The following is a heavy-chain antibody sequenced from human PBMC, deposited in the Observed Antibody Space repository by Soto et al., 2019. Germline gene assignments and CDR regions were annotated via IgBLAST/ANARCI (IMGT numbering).Heavy chain of an antibody. D-gene: IGHD6-13*01. J-gene: IGHJ6*03. CDR2: FDPEDGET. V-gene: IGHV1-24*01. Sequence: SVKVSCKVSGYTLTELSMHWVRQAPGKGLERKRGFDPEDGETIYAQKFQGRVTMTEDTSTDTAYMELSSLRSEDTAVYYCARISSSWEDYYYYYMDVWGKGTTVTVSS. CDR3: ARISSSWEDYYYYYMDV. CDR1: GYTLTELS.